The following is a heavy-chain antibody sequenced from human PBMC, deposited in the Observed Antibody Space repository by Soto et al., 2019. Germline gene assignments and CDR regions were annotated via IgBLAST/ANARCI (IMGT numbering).Heavy chain of an antibody. CDR2: LSDSGGST. CDR3: AKVSSSWYSGFFDY. Sequence: EVQLLESGGGLVQPGGSLRLSCVASGFTFSNYAMSWVRQAPGKGLEWVSGLSDSGGSTYYADSVKGRFTISRDNSMNTQYLQMNTLRAEDTAVYYCAKVSSSWYSGFFDYWGQGTLVTVSS. V-gene: IGHV3-23*01. CDR1: GFTFSNYA. J-gene: IGHJ4*02. D-gene: IGHD6-13*01.